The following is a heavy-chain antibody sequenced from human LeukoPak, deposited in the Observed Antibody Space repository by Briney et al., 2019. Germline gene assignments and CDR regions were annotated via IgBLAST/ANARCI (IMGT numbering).Heavy chain of an antibody. V-gene: IGHV3-74*01. CDR1: GLTLSGYW. J-gene: IGHJ4*02. CDR3: ARARGNTYGYFEY. Sequence: PGGSLRLSCAASGLTLSGYWMHWVRQAPGKGLEGVSRINGDASSTIYADSVKGRFTISRDNAKSTLYLQMNSLRVEDTAVYYCARARGNTYGYFEYWGQGTLVTVSS. D-gene: IGHD5-18*01. CDR2: INGDASST.